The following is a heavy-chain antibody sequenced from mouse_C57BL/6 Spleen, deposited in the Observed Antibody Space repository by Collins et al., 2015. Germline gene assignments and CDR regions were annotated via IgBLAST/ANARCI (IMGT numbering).Heavy chain of an antibody. CDR2: IYPGSGNT. J-gene: IGHJ3*01. CDR1: GYSFTSYY. D-gene: IGHD1-1*01. V-gene: IGHV1-66*01. Sequence: QVQLQQSGPELVKPGASVKISCKASGYSFTSYYIHWVKQRPGQGLEWIGWIYPGSGNTKYNEKFKGKATLTADTSSSTAYMQLSSLTSEDSAVYYCARNYGSRSWFAYWGQGTLFTVSA. CDR3: ARNYGSRSWFAY.